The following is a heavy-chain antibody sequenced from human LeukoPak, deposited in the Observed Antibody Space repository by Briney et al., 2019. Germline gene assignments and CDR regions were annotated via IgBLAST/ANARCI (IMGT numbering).Heavy chain of an antibody. Sequence: GGSLRLSCAASGFTFSSYAMSWVRQAPGKGLEWVSAISGSGGSTYYADPVKGRFTISRDNSKNTLYLQMNSLRAEDTAVYYCAKDRLRATYCSGGSCPFDYWGQGTLVTVSS. CDR3: AKDRLRATYCSGGSCPFDY. CDR2: ISGSGGST. D-gene: IGHD2-15*01. CDR1: GFTFSSYA. J-gene: IGHJ4*02. V-gene: IGHV3-23*01.